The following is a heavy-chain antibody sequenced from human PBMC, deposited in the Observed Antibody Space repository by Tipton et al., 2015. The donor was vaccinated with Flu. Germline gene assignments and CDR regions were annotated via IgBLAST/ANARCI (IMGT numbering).Heavy chain of an antibody. D-gene: IGHD4-17*01. CDR3: ARDRGDYGDDLY. V-gene: IGHV3-23*01. J-gene: IGHJ4*02. CDR2: IGGSGDNT. Sequence: SLRLSCAASGFTFSDSAMNWVRQAPGKGLEWVSDIGGSGDNTHYADSVKGRFTISRDKSKNTLYLQMNSLRPEDTAVYYCARDRGDYGDDLYWGPGTLVTVSS. CDR1: GFTFSDSA.